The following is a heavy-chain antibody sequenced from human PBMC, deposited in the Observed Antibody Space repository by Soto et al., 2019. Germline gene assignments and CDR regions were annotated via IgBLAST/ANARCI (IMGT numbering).Heavy chain of an antibody. J-gene: IGHJ3*01. V-gene: IGHV1-69*19. Sequence: QLVQSGAEVKKPGSSVKVSCKASGSSFSSFAISWVRQAPGQGLEWMGGIIAILRRTNHAQKFQDRLTITADASKSTAYMELSTLSSDDTAVYDCASALPVIMAIADAFDLWGQGKLVTVSA. CDR3: ASALPVIMAIADAFDL. CDR1: GSSFSSFA. D-gene: IGHD2-21*01. CDR2: IIAILRRT.